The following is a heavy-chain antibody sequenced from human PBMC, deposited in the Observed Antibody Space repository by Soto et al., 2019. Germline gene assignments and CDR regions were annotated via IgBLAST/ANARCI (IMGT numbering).Heavy chain of an antibody. V-gene: IGHV3-23*04. CDR3: AKDQDNTDYYWIFDL. J-gene: IGHJ2*01. Sequence: ELQLVESGGGLVQPGGSLRLSCAASGFNFRKFAMSWVRQAPGKGLEWVSGMSERSGPPLYADSVKGRFTTSRDNSKSTLYLEMNNLRPEDTAVYYCAKDQDNTDYYWIFDLWGRGTPVTVSS. CDR2: MSERSGPP. D-gene: IGHD4-17*01. CDR1: GFNFRKFA.